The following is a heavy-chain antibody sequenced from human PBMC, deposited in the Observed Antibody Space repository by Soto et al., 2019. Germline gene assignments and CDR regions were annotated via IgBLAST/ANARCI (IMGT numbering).Heavy chain of an antibody. CDR3: ARVKDYYDSSGYYFSGMDV. Sequence: GSLRLSCAASGFTFSSYSMNWVRQAPGKGLEWVSSISSSSSYIYYADSVKGRFTISRDNAKNSLYLQMNSLRAEDTAVYYCARVKDYYDSSGYYFSGMDVWGQGTTVTVSS. J-gene: IGHJ6*02. CDR2: ISSSSSYI. D-gene: IGHD3-22*01. V-gene: IGHV3-21*01. CDR1: GFTFSSYS.